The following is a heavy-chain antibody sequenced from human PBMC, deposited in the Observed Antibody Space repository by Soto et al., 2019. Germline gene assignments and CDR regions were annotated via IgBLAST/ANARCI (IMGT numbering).Heavy chain of an antibody. J-gene: IGHJ5*02. Sequence: SETLSLTCTVSSGSISTYYWSWIRQPPGKGLEWIGYVYYSGYTNYNPSLKSRVTISVDTSKNQFSLKLTSVTAADTAVYYCARVPSPWGQGTLVTISS. CDR2: VYYSGYT. CDR3: ARVPSP. CDR1: SGSISTYY. V-gene: IGHV4-59*12.